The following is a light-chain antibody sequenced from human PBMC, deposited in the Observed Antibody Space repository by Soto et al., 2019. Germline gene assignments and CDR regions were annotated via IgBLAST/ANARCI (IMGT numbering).Light chain of an antibody. CDR2: AAS. J-gene: IGKJ4*01. CDR3: QQYKNWPPVT. CDR1: QDINNR. Sequence: DIQMTQSPSSVSASVGDRVTITCRASQDINNRLAWFQQRPGRAPKYLIQAASILQSGFPSRFSGSGSGTDFTLTISSLQSEDFAVYYCQQYKNWPPVTFGGGTKVEI. V-gene: IGKV1-12*01.